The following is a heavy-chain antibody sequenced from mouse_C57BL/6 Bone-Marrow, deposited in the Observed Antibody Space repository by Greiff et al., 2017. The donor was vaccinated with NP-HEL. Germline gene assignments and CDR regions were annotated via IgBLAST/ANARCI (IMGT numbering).Heavy chain of an antibody. D-gene: IGHD1-1*01. Sequence: QVQLQQPGAELVKPGASVKLSCKASGYTFTNYWMHWVKQRPGRGLEWRGRRDPNRGGTKHNEEFKSKATLTVDKPSSTAYMKLSSLTSEDSAVYYCARYYYGSGYFDYWGQGTTLTVSS. CDR2: RDPNRGGT. CDR1: GYTFTNYW. CDR3: ARYYYGSGYFDY. J-gene: IGHJ2*01. V-gene: IGHV1-72*01.